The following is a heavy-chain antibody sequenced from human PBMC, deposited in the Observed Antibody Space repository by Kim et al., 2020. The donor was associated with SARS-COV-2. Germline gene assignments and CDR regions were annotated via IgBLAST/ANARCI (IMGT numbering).Heavy chain of an antibody. CDR2: ISGSGGST. V-gene: IGHV3-23*01. J-gene: IGHJ4*02. CDR3: AKDRRELLTRPTFDY. Sequence: GGSLRLSCEVSGFTFSNYGMSWVRQAPGKGLEWVSAISGSGGSTYYADSVKGRFTISRDNSKNTLYLQMNSLRAEDTAVYYCAKDRRELLTRPTFDYWGQGSLVTVSS. CDR1: GFTFSNYG. D-gene: IGHD3-10*01.